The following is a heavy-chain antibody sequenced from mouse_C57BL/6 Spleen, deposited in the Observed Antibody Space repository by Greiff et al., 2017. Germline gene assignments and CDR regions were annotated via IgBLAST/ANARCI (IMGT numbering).Heavy chain of an antibody. D-gene: IGHD2-4*01. V-gene: IGHV8-8*01. CDR1: GFSLSTFGMG. CDR2: IWWDDDK. Sequence: QVQLKESGPGILQPSQTLSLTCSFSGFSLSTFGMGVGWIRQPSGKGLEWLAHIWWDDDKYYNPALKSRLTISKDTSKNQVFLKIANVDTADTATYYCARAYDYDRGWFAYWGQGTLVTVSA. CDR3: ARAYDYDRGWFAY. J-gene: IGHJ3*01.